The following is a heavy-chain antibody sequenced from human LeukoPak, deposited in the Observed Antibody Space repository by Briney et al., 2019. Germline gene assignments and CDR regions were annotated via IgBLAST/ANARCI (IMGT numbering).Heavy chain of an antibody. CDR1: GFTVSNNY. Sequence: GGSLRLSCSASGFTVSNNYMTWVRQAPGKGLEWVSVIYSGTTAYYAGSVKGRFTISRDNSKNTLYLQMNSLRPDDTAVYYCARLGQGLDRGVQNAFDMCGHGTVVIVSS. D-gene: IGHD3-10*01. CDR2: IYSGTTA. CDR3: ARLGQGLDRGVQNAFDM. V-gene: IGHV3-53*01. J-gene: IGHJ3*02.